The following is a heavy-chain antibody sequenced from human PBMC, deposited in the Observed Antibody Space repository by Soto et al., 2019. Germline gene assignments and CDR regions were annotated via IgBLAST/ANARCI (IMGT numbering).Heavy chain of an antibody. Sequence: ASVKVSCKASGYTFASYGISWVRQAPGQGLEWMGWISAYNGNTNYAQKLQGRVTMTTDTSTSTAYMELRSLRSDDTAVYYCATSGRFWGHPDPTFDYWGQGILVTVSS. CDR3: ATSGRFWGHPDPTFDY. D-gene: IGHD3-16*01. CDR1: GYTFASYG. J-gene: IGHJ4*02. CDR2: ISAYNGNT. V-gene: IGHV1-18*01.